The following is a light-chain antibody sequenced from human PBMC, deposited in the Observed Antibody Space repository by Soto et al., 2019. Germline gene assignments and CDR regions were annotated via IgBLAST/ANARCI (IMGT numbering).Light chain of an antibody. CDR2: GAS. Sequence: EIVMTQSPATLSVSPGERATLSCRASQSVRSNLAWYQQKPGQAPRLLIYGASNRATGIPARFSGSGSGTDFTLTISSLEPEDFAIYYCQQRNYWQVTFGQGTRLEIK. CDR3: QQRNYWQVT. CDR1: QSVRSN. V-gene: IGKV3D-11*02. J-gene: IGKJ5*01.